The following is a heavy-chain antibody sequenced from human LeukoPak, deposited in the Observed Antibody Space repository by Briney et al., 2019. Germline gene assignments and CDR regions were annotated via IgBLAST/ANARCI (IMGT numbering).Heavy chain of an antibody. Sequence: ASVKVSCKASGYTFTGYYMHWVRQAPGQGLEWMGWINPNSGGTNYAQELQGRVTMTRDTSISTAYMELSSLRSEDTAVYYCARTTVTSHYYYYYMDVWGKGTTVTVSS. CDR2: INPNSGGT. D-gene: IGHD4-17*01. V-gene: IGHV1-2*02. CDR1: GYTFTGYY. CDR3: ARTTVTSHYYYYYMDV. J-gene: IGHJ6*03.